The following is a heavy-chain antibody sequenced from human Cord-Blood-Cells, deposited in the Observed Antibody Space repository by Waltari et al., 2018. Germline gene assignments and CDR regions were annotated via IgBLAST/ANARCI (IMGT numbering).Heavy chain of an antibody. CDR2: IRYAGSNK. V-gene: IGHV3-30*02. CDR3: AKEMAYCSSTSCYTAFDY. Sequence: QVQLVESGGGVVQPGGSLRLSCAASGFTFSSYGMHWVRQAPGKGLEWVAFIRYAGSNKYDADSVKGRFTISRDNSKNTLYLQMNSLRAEDTAVYYCAKEMAYCSSTSCYTAFDYWGQGTLVTVSS. D-gene: IGHD2-2*02. CDR1: GFTFSSYG. J-gene: IGHJ4*02.